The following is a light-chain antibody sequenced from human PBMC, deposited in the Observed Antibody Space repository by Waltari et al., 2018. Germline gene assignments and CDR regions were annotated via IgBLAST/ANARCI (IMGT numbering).Light chain of an antibody. CDR3: HQSGSLPWT. V-gene: IGKV6-21*01. CDR2: YSS. J-gene: IGKJ1*01. CDR1: QSIDSS. Sequence: ETVLTQSPDFQSVTPKEKVTITCRASQSIDSSLHWYQQKPGKSPKLLIKYSSQSFSGVPSRFSGIGSGTDFTLTINGLEAEDAATYYCHQSGSLPWTFGQGTKVVIK.